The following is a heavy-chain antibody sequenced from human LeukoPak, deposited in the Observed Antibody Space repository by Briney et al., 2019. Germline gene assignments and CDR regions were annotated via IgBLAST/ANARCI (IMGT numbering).Heavy chain of an antibody. CDR2: ISSNNRYI. CDR3: ARATMIVPRARYYYGMDV. J-gene: IGHJ6*02. CDR1: GFTFSTYS. V-gene: IGHV3-21*01. D-gene: IGHD3-22*01. Sequence: GGSLRLSCAASGFTFSTYSMNWVRQAPGKGLEWVSSISSNNRYIYYADSVKGRFTISRDNAKNSLYLQMNSLRAEDTAVYYCARATMIVPRARYYYGMDVWGQGTTVTVSS.